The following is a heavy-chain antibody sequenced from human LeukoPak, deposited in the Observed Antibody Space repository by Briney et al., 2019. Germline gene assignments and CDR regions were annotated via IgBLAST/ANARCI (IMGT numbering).Heavy chain of an antibody. CDR3: AREPGYYDSSGYSQYPDWFDP. V-gene: IGHV4-34*01. J-gene: IGHJ5*02. CDR2: INHSGST. D-gene: IGHD3-22*01. CDR1: GGSFSGYY. Sequence: PSETLSLTCAVYGGSFSGYYWSWIRQPPGKGLEWIGEINHSGSTNYNPSLKSRVTISVDTSKNQFSLKLSSVTAADTAVYYCAREPGYYDSSGYSQYPDWFDPWGQGTLVTVSS.